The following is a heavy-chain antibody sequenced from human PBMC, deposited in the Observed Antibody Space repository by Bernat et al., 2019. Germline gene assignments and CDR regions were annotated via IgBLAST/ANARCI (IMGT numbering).Heavy chain of an antibody. V-gene: IGHV3-30-3*01. CDR1: GFTFSSYA. J-gene: IGHJ4*02. Sequence: QVQLVESGGGVVQPGRSLRLSCAASGFTFSSYAMHWVRQAPGKGLEWVAVISYDGSNKYYADSVKGRFTISRDNSKNTLCLQMNSLRAEDTAVYYCASGGTLLFDYWGQGTLVTVSS. CDR3: ASGGTLLFDY. D-gene: IGHD1-26*01. CDR2: ISYDGSNK.